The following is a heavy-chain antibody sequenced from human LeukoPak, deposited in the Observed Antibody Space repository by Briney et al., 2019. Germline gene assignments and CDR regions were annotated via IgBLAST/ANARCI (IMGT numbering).Heavy chain of an antibody. D-gene: IGHD5-24*01. V-gene: IGHV3-48*02. J-gene: IGHJ3*01. Sequence: PGGSLRLSCAASGFTFSSYSMNWVRQAPGRGLEWVSYIGSSSNIIYYADSVKGRFTISRNNAKNSLSLQMDSLRDEDTAVYYCAKDIQLSTWGLGTMVTVSS. CDR3: AKDIQLST. CDR1: GFTFSSYS. CDR2: IGSSSNII.